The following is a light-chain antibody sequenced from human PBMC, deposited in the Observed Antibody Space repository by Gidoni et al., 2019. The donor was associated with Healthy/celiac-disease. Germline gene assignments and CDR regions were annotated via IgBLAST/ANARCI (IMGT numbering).Light chain of an antibody. CDR3: QQYDNLWT. Sequence: DIQMTQSPSSLSASVGDRVTITCQASQDISNYLNWYQQKPGKAPKLLIYDASNLETGVPSRFSGSGSGTDFTFTISSLQPEDIATYYCQQYDNLWTFXXXTKLEIK. CDR2: DAS. J-gene: IGKJ2*01. V-gene: IGKV1-33*01. CDR1: QDISNY.